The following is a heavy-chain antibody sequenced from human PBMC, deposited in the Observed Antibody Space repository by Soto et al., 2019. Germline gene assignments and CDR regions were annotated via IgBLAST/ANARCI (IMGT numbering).Heavy chain of an antibody. CDR2: IYYSGST. CDR1: GGSISSGGYY. J-gene: IGHJ4*02. Sequence: SETLSLTCTVSGGSISSGGYYWSWIRQHPGKGLEWIGYIYYSGSTYYNPSLKSRVTISVDTSKNQFSLKLSSVTAADTAVYYCTVTTGGYFDYWGQGTLVTVS. V-gene: IGHV4-31*03. CDR3: TVTTGGYFDY. D-gene: IGHD4-4*01.